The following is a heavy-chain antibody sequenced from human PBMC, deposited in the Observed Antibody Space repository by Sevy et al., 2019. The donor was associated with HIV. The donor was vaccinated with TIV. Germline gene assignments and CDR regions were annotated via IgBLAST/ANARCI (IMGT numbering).Heavy chain of an antibody. CDR1: GFTFSSYG. J-gene: IGHJ4*02. Sequence: GGSLRLSCAASGFTFSSYGMHWVRQAPGKGLEWVAVIWYDGSNKYYADSVKDSFTISRDNSKNTLYLEMNSLRAEDTDVYYCASDHQLGFGSGGSCFDYWGQGTLVTVSS. D-gene: IGHD2-15*01. V-gene: IGHV3-33*01. CDR2: IWYDGSNK. CDR3: ASDHQLGFGSGGSCFDY.